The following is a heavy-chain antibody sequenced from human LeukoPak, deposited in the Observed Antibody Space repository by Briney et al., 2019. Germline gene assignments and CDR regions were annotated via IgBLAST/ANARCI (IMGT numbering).Heavy chain of an antibody. J-gene: IGHJ4*02. V-gene: IGHV3-23*01. Sequence: PGGSLRLSCAASGFSFSSNAMTWVRQAPGKGLEWVSVIPGTGDSTYYADSVKGRFTISRDNSKNTLFLQMNSLRPEDTAVYFCAKAARWNYFDHWGQGTLVTVSS. CDR2: IPGTGDST. CDR1: GFSFSSNA. CDR3: AKAARWNYFDH. D-gene: IGHD4-23*01.